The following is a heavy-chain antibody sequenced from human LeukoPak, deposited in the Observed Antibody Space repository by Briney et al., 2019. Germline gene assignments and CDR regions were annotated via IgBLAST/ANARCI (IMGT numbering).Heavy chain of an antibody. CDR3: SRLTHSYYSDTSGYYPYYYMDV. J-gene: IGHJ6*03. V-gene: IGHV4-39*02. D-gene: IGHD3-22*01. CDR2: VSFSGNT. Sequence: SQTLSLTCTVSAGSISSSDYYCGWIRQSPGKGLEWIGRVSFSGNTHYNPSLKSRVTISVDTCKNHFSLRLSSVTAAVTAVYFCSRLTHSYYSDTSGYYPYYYMDVWGEGTTVTVSS. CDR1: AGSISSSDYY.